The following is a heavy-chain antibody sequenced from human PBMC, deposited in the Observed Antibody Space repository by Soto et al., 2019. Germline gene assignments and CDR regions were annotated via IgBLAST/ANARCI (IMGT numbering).Heavy chain of an antibody. D-gene: IGHD1-26*01. J-gene: IGHJ4*02. CDR2: ISYDGSNK. Sequence: QVQMVESGGGVVQPGRSLRLSCAASGFTFSSYAMHWVRQAPGKGLEWVAVISYDGSNKYYADSVKGRFTISRDNSKNTLYLQMNSLRAEDTAVYYCARDVGRNYFDYWGQGTLVTVSS. CDR3: ARDVGRNYFDY. V-gene: IGHV3-30-3*01. CDR1: GFTFSSYA.